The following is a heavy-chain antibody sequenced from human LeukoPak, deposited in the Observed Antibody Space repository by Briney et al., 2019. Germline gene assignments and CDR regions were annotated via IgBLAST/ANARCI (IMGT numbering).Heavy chain of an antibody. CDR3: AKDSLGSSSKNWFDP. Sequence: PGGSLRLSCAVSGFTFSGYAMSWVRQAPGKGLEWVSAISGSGGSTYYADSVKGRFTISRDNSKNTLYLQMNSLRAEDTAVYYCAKDSLGSSSKNWFDPWGQGTLVTVSS. CDR1: GFTFSGYA. V-gene: IGHV3-23*01. D-gene: IGHD6-13*01. J-gene: IGHJ5*02. CDR2: ISGSGGST.